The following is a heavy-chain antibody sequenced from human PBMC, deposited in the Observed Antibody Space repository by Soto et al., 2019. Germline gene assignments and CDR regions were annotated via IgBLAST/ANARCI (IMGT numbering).Heavy chain of an antibody. CDR3: AREYTETVDGPTPFYFDY. D-gene: IGHD6-19*01. Sequence: SETLSLTCRVSGDSINTYYWSWIRQSAGKGLEWIGRTYITGDTNYNPSLKSRVTMSVDTSKNQLSLQLSSVTAADTAVYYCAREYTETVDGPTPFYFDYWGQGTPVTVSS. CDR2: TYITGDT. J-gene: IGHJ4*02. CDR1: GDSINTYY. V-gene: IGHV4-4*07.